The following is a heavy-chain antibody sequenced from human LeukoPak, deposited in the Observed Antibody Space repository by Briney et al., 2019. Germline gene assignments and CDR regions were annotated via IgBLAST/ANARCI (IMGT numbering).Heavy chain of an antibody. D-gene: IGHD3-10*01. Sequence: PGGSLRLSCAASGFTFSEYYINWIRQAPGKGLEWVSHISSSGRLMQYADSVRGRFTITRDNAQNFMSLQMNNLKPEDTAVYYCAAGGLWFGELSTLDYYYYGMDVWGQGTTVTVSS. CDR2: ISSSGRLM. CDR1: GFTFSEYY. J-gene: IGHJ6*02. V-gene: IGHV3-11*01. CDR3: AAGGLWFGELSTLDYYYYGMDV.